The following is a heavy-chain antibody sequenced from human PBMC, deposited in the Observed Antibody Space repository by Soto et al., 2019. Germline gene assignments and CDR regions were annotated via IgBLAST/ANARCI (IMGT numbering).Heavy chain of an antibody. J-gene: IGHJ4*02. CDR1: GGSVSSGSYY. D-gene: IGHD2-15*01. CDR3: ARARYCSGGSCYSN. CDR2: IHYSGST. V-gene: IGHV4-61*01. Sequence: QVQLQESGPGLVKPSETLSLTCTVSGGSVSSGSYYWSWIRQPPGKGLEWIGYIHYSGSTNYNPSLKSRVTISVDTSKNQFSLKLSSVTAADTAVYYCARARYCSGGSCYSNWGQGTLVTVSS.